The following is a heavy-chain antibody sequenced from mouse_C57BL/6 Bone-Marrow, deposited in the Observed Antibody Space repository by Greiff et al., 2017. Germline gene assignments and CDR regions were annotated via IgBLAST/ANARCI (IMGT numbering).Heavy chain of an antibody. D-gene: IGHD1-1*01. CDR1: GYTFTSYW. Sequence: VQLQESGAELAKPGASVKLSCKASGYTFTSYWMHWVKQRPGQGLEWIGYINPSSGYTKYNQKFKDKATLTVDKSSSTAYMQLSSLTYEDSAVYYCARYPLYYYGSSYALAWFAYWGQGTLVTVSA. CDR3: ARYPLYYYGSSYALAWFAY. V-gene: IGHV1-7*01. J-gene: IGHJ3*01. CDR2: INPSSGYT.